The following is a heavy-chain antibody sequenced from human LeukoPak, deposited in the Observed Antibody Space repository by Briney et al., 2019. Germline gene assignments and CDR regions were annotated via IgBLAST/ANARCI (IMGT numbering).Heavy chain of an antibody. CDR3: ARDLRQLVRGYYYSYMDV. J-gene: IGHJ6*03. CDR2: ISAYNGNT. CDR1: GYTFTSYG. D-gene: IGHD6-6*01. V-gene: IGHV1-18*01. Sequence: ASVKVSCKASGYTFTSYGISWVRQAPGQGLERMGWISAYNGNTNYAQKLQGRVTMTTDTSTRTAYMELRSLRSDDTAVYYCARDLRQLVRGYYYSYMDVWGKGTTATVSS.